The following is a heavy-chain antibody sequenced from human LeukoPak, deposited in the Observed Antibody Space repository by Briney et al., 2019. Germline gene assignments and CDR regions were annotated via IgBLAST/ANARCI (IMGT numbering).Heavy chain of an antibody. V-gene: IGHV1-69*01. CDR1: GGTFSSYA. J-gene: IGHJ4*02. D-gene: IGHD3-3*01. CDR2: IIPIFGTA. Sequence: SVKVSCKASGGTFSSYAISWVRQAPGQGLEWMGGIIPIFGTANYAQKFQGRVTITADESTSTAYMELSSLRPEDTAVYYCARAYYDLWSGYHVWGQGTLVTVSS. CDR3: ARAYYDLWSGYHV.